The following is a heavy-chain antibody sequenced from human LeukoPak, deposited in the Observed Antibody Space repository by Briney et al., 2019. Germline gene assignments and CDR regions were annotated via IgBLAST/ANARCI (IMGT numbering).Heavy chain of an antibody. CDR2: IYYSGST. D-gene: IGHD4-17*01. V-gene: IGHV4-59*01. Sequence: SDTLSLTCTVSGGSIRSYYWSWIRQPPGKGLEWIGYIYYSGSTNYNPSLKSRVTISVDTSKNQFSLKLSSVTAADTAVYYCARGLGVTTTWGQGTLVTVSS. CDR3: ARGLGVTTT. J-gene: IGHJ5*02. CDR1: GGSIRSYY.